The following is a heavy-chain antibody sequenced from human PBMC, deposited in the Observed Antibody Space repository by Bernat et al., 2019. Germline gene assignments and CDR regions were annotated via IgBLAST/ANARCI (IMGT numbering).Heavy chain of an antibody. D-gene: IGHD2-15*01. V-gene: IGHV3-23*01. CDR3: AKDRAPYCSGGSCYYFDY. J-gene: IGHJ4*02. Sequence: EVQLLESGGGLVQPGGSLRLSCAASGFTFSSHAMSWVRQAPGKGLEWVSAISGSGGSTYYADSVKGRFTISRDNSKNTLYLQMNSLRAEDTAVYYCAKDRAPYCSGGSCYYFDYWGQGTLVTVSS. CDR2: ISGSGGST. CDR1: GFTFSSHA.